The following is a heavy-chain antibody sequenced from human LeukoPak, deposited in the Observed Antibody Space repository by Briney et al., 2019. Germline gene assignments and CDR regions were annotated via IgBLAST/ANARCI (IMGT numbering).Heavy chain of an antibody. CDR3: ARGGDGSSPLDY. D-gene: IGHD6-6*01. Sequence: SETLSLTCTVSGGSISSYYWSWIRQPPGKGLEWIGEINHSGSTNYNPSLKSRVTISVDTSKNQFSLKLSSVTAADTAVYYCARGGDGSSPLDYWGQGTLVTVSS. CDR2: INHSGST. J-gene: IGHJ4*02. V-gene: IGHV4-34*01. CDR1: GGSISSYY.